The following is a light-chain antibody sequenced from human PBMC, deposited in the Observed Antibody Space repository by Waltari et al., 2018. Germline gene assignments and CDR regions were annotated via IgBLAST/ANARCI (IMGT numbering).Light chain of an antibody. CDR1: QSVGSN. Sequence: EIIMTQSPANVAVSPGERATLICRASQSVGSNLAWYQHKPGQAPRLLIYGASTRATRIPARFSGSGSGTEFTLTISSLQSEDFALYYCQQYNNWPLFTFGPGTKVDIK. CDR3: QQYNNWPLFT. J-gene: IGKJ3*01. CDR2: GAS. V-gene: IGKV3-15*01.